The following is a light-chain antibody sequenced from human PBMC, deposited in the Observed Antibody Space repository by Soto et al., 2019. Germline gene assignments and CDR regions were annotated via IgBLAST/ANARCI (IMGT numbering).Light chain of an antibody. CDR2: DAS. J-gene: IGKJ3*01. CDR1: DDVSNN. CDR3: QHRNNWPPGT. V-gene: IGKV3-11*01. Sequence: EIVLTQSPATLSLSPGERATLSCRASDDVSNNLAWYQQRPGQAPRLLIYDASHRATGIPARFSGSGSGTVFTLTISSLEPEDFAVYYCQHRNNWPPGTFVPGTKVDFK.